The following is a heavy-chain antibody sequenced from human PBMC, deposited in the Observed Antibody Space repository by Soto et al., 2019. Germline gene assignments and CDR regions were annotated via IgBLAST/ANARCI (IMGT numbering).Heavy chain of an antibody. D-gene: IGHD6-19*01. CDR2: LSGSGTST. CDR1: GFTFVNYA. V-gene: IGHV3-23*01. J-gene: IGHJ4*02. Sequence: EVQLLESGGGLVQPGGSLRLSCAASGFTFVNYAMNWVRQAQGKGLEWVATLSGSGTSTYYADSVKGRFTISRDNSRNTLYLQMNSLRAEDTAVYYCAKGTSNGGWFNPFDYWGQGTLVTVSS. CDR3: AKGTSNGGWFNPFDY.